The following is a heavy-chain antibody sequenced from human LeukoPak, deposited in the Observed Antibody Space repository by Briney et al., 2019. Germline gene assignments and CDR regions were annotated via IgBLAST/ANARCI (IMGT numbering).Heavy chain of an antibody. V-gene: IGHV3-7*01. CDR1: GFTFSSFW. CDR3: ARDLNYFDY. Sequence: GSLRLSCSASGFTFSSFWMTWVRQAPGKGLEWVANIKQDGSKKYYVDSVRGRFTISRDNATNSLYLQMNSLRAEDTAVYYCARDLNYFDYWGQGTLVTVSS. CDR2: IKQDGSKK. J-gene: IGHJ4*02.